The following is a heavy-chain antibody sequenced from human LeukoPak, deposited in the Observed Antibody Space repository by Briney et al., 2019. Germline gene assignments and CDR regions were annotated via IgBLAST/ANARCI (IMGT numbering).Heavy chain of an antibody. V-gene: IGHV3-11*04. D-gene: IGHD4-17*01. CDR2: ISSSGFTQ. CDR3: ARDIRYGDYAGWFDP. Sequence: PGGSLRLSCAASGFTFSAYYMYWIRQAPGKGLEWISYISSSGFTQYYADSVKGRFTISRDNAKNSLYLQMNSLRAEDTAVYYCARDIRYGDYAGWFDPWGQGTLVTVSS. CDR1: GFTFSAYY. J-gene: IGHJ5*02.